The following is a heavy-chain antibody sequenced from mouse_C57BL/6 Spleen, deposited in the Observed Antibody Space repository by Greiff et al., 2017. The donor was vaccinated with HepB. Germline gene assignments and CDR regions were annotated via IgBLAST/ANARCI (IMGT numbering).Heavy chain of an antibody. CDR1: GYTFTSYW. D-gene: IGHD1-1*01. J-gene: IGHJ2*01. V-gene: IGHV1-64*01. CDR3: ARMALYYGSSSYYFDY. Sequence: VQLQQPGAELVKPGASVKLSCKASGYTFTSYWMHWVKQRPGQGLEWIGMIHPNSGSTNYNEKFKSKATLTVDKSSSTAYMQLSSLTSEDSAVYYCARMALYYGSSSYYFDYWGQGTTLTVSS. CDR2: IHPNSGST.